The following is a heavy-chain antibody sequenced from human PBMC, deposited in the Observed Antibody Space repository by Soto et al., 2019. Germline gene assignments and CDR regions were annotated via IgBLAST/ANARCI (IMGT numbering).Heavy chain of an antibody. CDR3: AKGSVVVVAAHRLDY. V-gene: IGHV3-23*01. CDR1: GFTFSSDA. CDR2: ISGSGGST. Sequence: GGARRLSCAASGFTFSSDAMSWVRQAPGKGLEWVSAISGSGGSTYYADSVKGRFTISRDNSKNTLYLQMNSLRAEDTAVYYCAKGSVVVVAAHRLDYWGQGTLVTVSS. J-gene: IGHJ4*02. D-gene: IGHD2-15*01.